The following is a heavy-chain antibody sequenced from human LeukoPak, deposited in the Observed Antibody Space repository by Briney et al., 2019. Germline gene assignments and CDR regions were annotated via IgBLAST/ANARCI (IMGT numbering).Heavy chain of an antibody. CDR2: ISSSSSYI. Sequence: TGGSLRLSCAASEFTFSSYSMNWVRQAPGKGLEWVSSISSSSSYIYYADSVKGRFTISRDNAKNSLYLQMNSLRAEDTAVYYCAQKRWPQGGYYFDYWGQGTLVTVSS. J-gene: IGHJ4*02. V-gene: IGHV3-21*01. CDR1: EFTFSSYS. CDR3: AQKRWPQGGYYFDY. D-gene: IGHD5-24*01.